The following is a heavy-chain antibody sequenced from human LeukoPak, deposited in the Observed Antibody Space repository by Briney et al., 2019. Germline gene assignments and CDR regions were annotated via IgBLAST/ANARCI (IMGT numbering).Heavy chain of an antibody. Sequence: PGGSLRLSCAASGFTFSNAWMSWVRQAPGKGLEWVGRIKSKTDGGTTDYAEPVKGRFTISRDDSKNTLYLQMNSLKTEDTAVYYCTTLSDYGDYYFDYWGQGTLVTVSS. CDR2: IKSKTDGGTT. V-gene: IGHV3-15*01. CDR1: GFTFSNAW. CDR3: TTLSDYGDYYFDY. J-gene: IGHJ4*02. D-gene: IGHD4-17*01.